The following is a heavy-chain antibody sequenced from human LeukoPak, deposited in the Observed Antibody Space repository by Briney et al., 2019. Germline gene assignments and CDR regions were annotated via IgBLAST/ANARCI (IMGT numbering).Heavy chain of an antibody. CDR1: GNTFTSHD. J-gene: IGHJ4*02. V-gene: IGHV1-8*01. Sequence: ASVKVSCKASGNTFTSHDINWVRQATGQGLEWMGWMKPNNGNTGYAQKFQGRVTMTRDTSINTAYMELSDLRSEDTAVYYCLRGDSSGWGWGQGTQVTVSS. CDR3: LRGDSSGWG. D-gene: IGHD6-19*01. CDR2: MKPNNGNT.